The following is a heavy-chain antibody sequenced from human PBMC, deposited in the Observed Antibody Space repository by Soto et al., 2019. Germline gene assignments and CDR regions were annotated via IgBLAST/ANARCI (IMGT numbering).Heavy chain of an antibody. J-gene: IGHJ4*02. CDR3: ARGHGTRYSY. CDR1: GYTFTTYA. V-gene: IGHV1-3*01. CDR2: INAGNGDT. Sequence: QVQLVQSGAEVKKPGASVKVSCKASGYTFTTYAMHWVRQAPGQGLEWMGWINAGNGDTKYSQKFQDRVSITRDTSASTAYMELSSLRSEDTAVYYCARGHGTRYSYWGQGTLVTVSS. D-gene: IGHD1-1*01.